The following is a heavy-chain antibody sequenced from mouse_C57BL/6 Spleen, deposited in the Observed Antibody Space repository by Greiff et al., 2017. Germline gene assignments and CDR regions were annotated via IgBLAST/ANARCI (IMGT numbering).Heavy chain of an antibody. CDR1: GYTFTSYW. D-gene: IGHD1-1*01. CDR3: ASNYYGSSYHWYFDV. J-gene: IGHJ1*03. Sequence: VQVVESGAELAKPGASVKLSCKASGYTFTSYWMHWVKQRPGQGLEWIGYINPSSGYTKYNQKFKDKATLTADKSSSTAYMQLSSLTYEDSAVYYCASNYYGSSYHWYFDVWGTGTTVTVSS. CDR2: INPSSGYT. V-gene: IGHV1-7*01.